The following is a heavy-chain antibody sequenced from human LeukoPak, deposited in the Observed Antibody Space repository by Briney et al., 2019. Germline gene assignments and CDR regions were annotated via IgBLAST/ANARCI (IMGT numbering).Heavy chain of an antibody. CDR3: ARARHNWNPPDY. CDR1: GDSISSNF. CDR2: IYGSGST. J-gene: IGHJ4*02. V-gene: IGHV4-59*01. Sequence: PSETLSLTCTVSGDSISSNFWSWIRQSPGKGLEWIGYIYGSGSTSYNPSLKSRVTISEDTSKNQFSLKLNPVTAADTAVYFCARARHNWNPPDYWGQGTLVTVSS. D-gene: IGHD1-1*01.